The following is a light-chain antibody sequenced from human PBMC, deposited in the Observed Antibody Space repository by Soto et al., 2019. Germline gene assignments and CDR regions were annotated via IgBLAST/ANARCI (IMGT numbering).Light chain of an antibody. Sequence: ESVLTQSPGTLSLSPGERATLSCRASQRVSSNSLAWYQQKPGQALGLLIYGASSRATGTPDRFSGSGSGTDFTLTISRLEPEDFAVYYCQQFGGSPPSWTFGQGTKVEI. V-gene: IGKV3-20*01. CDR1: QRVSSNS. CDR3: QQFGGSPPSWT. CDR2: GAS. J-gene: IGKJ1*01.